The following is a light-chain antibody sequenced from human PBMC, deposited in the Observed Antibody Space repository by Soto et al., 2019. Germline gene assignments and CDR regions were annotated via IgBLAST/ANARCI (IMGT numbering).Light chain of an antibody. CDR3: QSYDSRLSDYV. J-gene: IGLJ1*01. V-gene: IGLV1-40*01. Sequence: QSALTQPPSVSGAPGQRVTISCAGSSSNIGAGYDVQWYQQLPGTAPELLIYGNNDRPSGVPDRFSGSKSGTSASLAITGLQAEDEADYYCQSYDSRLSDYVFGSGTKLTVL. CDR2: GNN. CDR1: SSNIGAGYD.